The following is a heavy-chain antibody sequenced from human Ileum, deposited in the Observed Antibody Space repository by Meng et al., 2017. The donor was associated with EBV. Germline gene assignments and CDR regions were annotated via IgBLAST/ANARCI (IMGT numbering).Heavy chain of an antibody. Sequence: VQVVASGGGLVKPGGSLRLSCAASGFTFSNYYMNWIRQAPGKGLEWVSFISSTGSTTYYADSVKGRFTVSRDNAKNSLFLQMHSLRAEDTAVYYCVYSSSFHWGQGTLVTVSS. CDR3: VYSSSFH. CDR1: GFTFSNYY. D-gene: IGHD6-13*01. CDR2: ISSTGSTT. V-gene: IGHV3-11*01. J-gene: IGHJ4*02.